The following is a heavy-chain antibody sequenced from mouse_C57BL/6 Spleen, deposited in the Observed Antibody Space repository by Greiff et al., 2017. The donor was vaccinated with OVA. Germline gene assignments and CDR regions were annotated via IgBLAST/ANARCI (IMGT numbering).Heavy chain of an antibody. CDR1: GYTFTSYW. D-gene: IGHD1-1*01. Sequence: VQLQQSGTVLARPGASVKMSCKTSGYTFTSYWMHWVKQRPGQGLEWIGAIYPGNSDTSYNQKFKGKAKLTAVTSASTAYMQLSSLTTEDSAVYSCTSALYYYGSSPYHFGYWGQGTTLTVSS. J-gene: IGHJ2*01. CDR3: TSALYYYGSSPYHFGY. CDR2: IYPGNSDT. V-gene: IGHV1-5*01.